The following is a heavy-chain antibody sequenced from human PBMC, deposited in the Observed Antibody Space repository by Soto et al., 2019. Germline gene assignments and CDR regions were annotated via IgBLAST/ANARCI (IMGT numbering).Heavy chain of an antibody. CDR1: GYTFDKYG. Sequence: AASVKVSCKASGYTFDKYGFGWVRQAPGQGLEWMGWISPQNGNTYYVEKFQGRVTMTTDTSTSTAFMELRTLRYDDTAVYYCARAPTPTHGDSNKNNYLDPWGQGALVTVSS. D-gene: IGHD3-10*01. CDR3: ARAPTPTHGDSNKNNYLDP. V-gene: IGHV1-18*04. CDR2: ISPQNGNT. J-gene: IGHJ5*02.